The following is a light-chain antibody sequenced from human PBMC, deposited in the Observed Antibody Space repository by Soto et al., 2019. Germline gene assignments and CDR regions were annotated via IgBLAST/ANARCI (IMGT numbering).Light chain of an antibody. CDR3: ATWDDSLSGPV. Sequence: QSVLTQPPSASGTPGQRVTITCSGSSSNIGANSVYWYQHLPGSAPKLLIYSDNQRPSGVPDRFSGSKSGTSASLAISGLRCEDEADFFCATWDDSLSGPVFGGGTKLTVL. V-gene: IGLV1-47*01. J-gene: IGLJ2*01. CDR2: SDN. CDR1: SSNIGANS.